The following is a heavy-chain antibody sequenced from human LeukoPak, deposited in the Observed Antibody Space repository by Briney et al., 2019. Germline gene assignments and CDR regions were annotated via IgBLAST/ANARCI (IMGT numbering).Heavy chain of an antibody. V-gene: IGHV4-59*02. CDR1: GGSVSNYY. CDR3: ARVSLRSLHPG. Sequence: PSETLSLTCTVSGGSVSNYYWSWIRQSPGKGLEWIGYIYYTETSYNPSLKSRVTISADTSKNQFSLKLSSVTAADTAVYYCARVSLRSLHPGWGQGTLVTVSS. J-gene: IGHJ4*02. CDR2: IYYTET. D-gene: IGHD6-13*01.